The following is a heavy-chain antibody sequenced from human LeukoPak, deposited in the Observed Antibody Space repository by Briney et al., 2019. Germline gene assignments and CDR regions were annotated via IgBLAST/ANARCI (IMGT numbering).Heavy chain of an antibody. CDR1: DFTFSSYG. CDR2: TRNKANSYTT. J-gene: IGHJ4*02. D-gene: IGHD1-26*01. Sequence: GGSLRLSCAASDFTFSSYGMDWVRQAPGKGLEWVGRTRNKANSYTTEYAASVKGRFTISRDDSKNSLYLQMNSLKTEDTAVYYCAREGSYQVFDYWGQGTLVTVSS. V-gene: IGHV3-72*01. CDR3: AREGSYQVFDY.